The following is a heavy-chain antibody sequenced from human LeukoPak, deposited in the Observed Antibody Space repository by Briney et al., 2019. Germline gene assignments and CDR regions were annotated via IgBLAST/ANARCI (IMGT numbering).Heavy chain of an antibody. Sequence: GGSLRLSCAASGFTFSNYGMHWVRQAPGKGLEWVAVVWYDGSNENYADSVKGRFTISRDNSKNTLYLQMNSLRAEDTAVYYCARDHTIAVPGPFDYWGQGAPVTVSS. CDR3: ARDHTIAVPGPFDY. D-gene: IGHD6-19*01. CDR1: GFTFSNYG. V-gene: IGHV3-33*01. J-gene: IGHJ4*02. CDR2: VWYDGSNE.